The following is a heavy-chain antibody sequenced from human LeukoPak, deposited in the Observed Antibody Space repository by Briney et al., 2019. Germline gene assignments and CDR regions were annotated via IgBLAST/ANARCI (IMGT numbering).Heavy chain of an antibody. CDR1: GFRLIKYA. CDR2: ISFDGKKE. Sequence: GGSLRLSCEASGFRLIKYAMHWVRQAPGRGLEWVAVISFDGKKEFYADSVEGRFTISRDNSKNALFLQMNSLQTDDTAIYYCARASMATINYYYFYMDAWGKGTTVTVSS. J-gene: IGHJ6*03. V-gene: IGHV3-30*04. CDR3: ARASMATINYYYFYMDA. D-gene: IGHD5-24*01.